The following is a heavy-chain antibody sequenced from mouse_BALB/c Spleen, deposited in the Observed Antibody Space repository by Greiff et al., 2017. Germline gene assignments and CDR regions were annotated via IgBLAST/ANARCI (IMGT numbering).Heavy chain of an antibody. CDR1: GYTFTSYY. CDR2: INPSNGGT. J-gene: IGHJ1*01. Sequence: VQLQQSGAELVKPGASVKLSCKASGYTFTSYYMYWVKQRPGQGLEWIGEINPSNGGTNFNEKFKSKATLTVDKSSSTAYMQLSSLTSEDSAVYDCTREGYGSSYRYFDVWGAGTTVTVSS. V-gene: IGHV1S81*02. CDR3: TREGYGSSYRYFDV. D-gene: IGHD1-1*01.